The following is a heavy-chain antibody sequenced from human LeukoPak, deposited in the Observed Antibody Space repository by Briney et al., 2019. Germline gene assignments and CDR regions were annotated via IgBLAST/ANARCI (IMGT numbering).Heavy chain of an antibody. J-gene: IGHJ4*02. V-gene: IGHV3-33*08. CDR3: AGGPYYYDSSGYPGGLDY. CDR1: GFTFSSYA. D-gene: IGHD3-22*01. Sequence: QPGRSLRLSCAASGFTFSSYAMHWVRQAPGKGLEWVAVVWYDGSNKYYADSVKGRFTISRDNSKNTLYLQMNSLRAEDTAVYYCAGGPYYYDSSGYPGGLDYWGQGTLVTVSS. CDR2: VWYDGSNK.